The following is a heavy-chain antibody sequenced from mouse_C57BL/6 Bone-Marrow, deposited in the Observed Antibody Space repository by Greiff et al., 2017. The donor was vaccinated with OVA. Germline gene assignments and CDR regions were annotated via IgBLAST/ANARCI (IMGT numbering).Heavy chain of an antibody. CDR1: GFNIKDYY. CDR2: IDPEAGET. V-gene: IGHV14-2*01. D-gene: IGHD2-4*01. Sequence: VQLQQSGAELVKPGASVKLSCTASGFNIKDYYMHWVKQRTEQGLEWIGRIDPEAGETKYAPKFQGNATITADTSSNTSHLLLSSLTSEDTAVYYCASSYYDYEDDYYAMDYWGQGTSVTVSS. CDR3: ASSYYDYEDDYYAMDY. J-gene: IGHJ4*01.